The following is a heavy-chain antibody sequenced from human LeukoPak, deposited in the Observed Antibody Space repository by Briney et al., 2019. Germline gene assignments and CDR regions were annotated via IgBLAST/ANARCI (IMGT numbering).Heavy chain of an antibody. J-gene: IGHJ6*03. V-gene: IGHV4-34*01. CDR1: GGSFSGYY. Sequence: PSETLSLTCAVYGGSFSGYYWSWIRQPPGKGLGWIGEINHSGSTYYNPSLKSRVTISVDTSKNQFSLKLSSVTAADTAVYYCARVTYYDFWSGYYTEGYYYYYMDVWGKGTTVTVSS. CDR3: ARVTYYDFWSGYYTEGYYYYYMDV. CDR2: INHSGST. D-gene: IGHD3-3*01.